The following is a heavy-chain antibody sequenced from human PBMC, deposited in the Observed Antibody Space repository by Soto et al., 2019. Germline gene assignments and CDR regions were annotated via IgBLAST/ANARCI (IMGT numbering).Heavy chain of an antibody. CDR1: VFSLTTSGVG. V-gene: IGHV2-5*02. Sequence: QITLNETGPTVVRPTENLTLTCRFSVFSLTTSGVGGGWIRQSPGKAPEWLALIYWDDDKRYSAALKSRLTMTKDTSKNQVVLTVSDLDPTDTATYYCAHRVLRTVFGLVTTTAIYFDFCGQGSPVGVSS. J-gene: IGHJ4*02. CDR3: AHRVLRTVFGLVTTTAIYFDF. CDR2: IYWDDDK. D-gene: IGHD3-3*01.